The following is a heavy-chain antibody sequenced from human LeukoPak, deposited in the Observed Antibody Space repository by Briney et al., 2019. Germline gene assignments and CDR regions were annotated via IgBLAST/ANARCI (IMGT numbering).Heavy chain of an antibody. CDR3: AAVDNRVGFDC. D-gene: IGHD1-14*01. CDR2: IRYDGSTR. CDR1: GFTFGDLG. V-gene: IGHV3-30*02. J-gene: IGHJ4*02. Sequence: PGGPRSLSCEASGFTFGDLGWPWFRRAPARGLEWVAFIRYDGSTRSYADSVKGRFTISRDNSKNTLYLQMSGLRVDDTALYYCAAVDNRVGFDCWGQGTLVTVST.